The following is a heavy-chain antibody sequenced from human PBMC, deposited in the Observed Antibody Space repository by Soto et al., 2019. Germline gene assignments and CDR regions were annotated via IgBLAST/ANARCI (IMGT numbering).Heavy chain of an antibody. CDR3: ERDPPGIGIQY. CDR2: INPEGTII. D-gene: IGHD1-1*01. Sequence: GGSLRLSCAASGFRFSTYLMHWVRQAPGKGLEWVSRINPEGTIINYGDSVKGRFTISRDNTRDTLHLDMLSLRADDTAVYYCERDPPGIGIQYWGQGNMGTVS. CDR1: GFRFSTYL. V-gene: IGHV3-74*01. J-gene: IGHJ4*02.